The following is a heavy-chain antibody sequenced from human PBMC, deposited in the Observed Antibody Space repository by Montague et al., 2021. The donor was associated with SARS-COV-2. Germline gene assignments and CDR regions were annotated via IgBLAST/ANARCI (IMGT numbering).Heavy chain of an antibody. D-gene: IGHD5-18*01. Sequence: SLRLSCAASGFTFSDYFMSWIRQAPGKGLEWPSYVSSSGYGTQYADSVKGRFTSSRDNAKNSLYLQMNSLRAEDTAIYYCATRPYNYDFYWGQGTLVTVSS. CDR2: VSSSGYGT. V-gene: IGHV3-11*01. CDR3: ATRPYNYDFY. CDR1: GFTFSDYF. J-gene: IGHJ4*02.